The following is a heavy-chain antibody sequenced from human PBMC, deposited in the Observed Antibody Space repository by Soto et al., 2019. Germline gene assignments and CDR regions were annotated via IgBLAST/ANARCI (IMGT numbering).Heavy chain of an antibody. D-gene: IGHD3-10*01. CDR2: IYYSGST. CDR1: GGSFSTYY. J-gene: IGHJ1*01. CDR3: ARTWYYFGNSFLY. V-gene: IGHV4-59*01. Sequence: PSETLSLTCTVSGGSFSTYYWNWIRQPPGKGLEWIGYIYYSGSTNYNPSLKSRVTISVDTSKNQFSLKLSSVTAADTAVYYCARTWYYFGNSFLYWGQGTLVTVSS.